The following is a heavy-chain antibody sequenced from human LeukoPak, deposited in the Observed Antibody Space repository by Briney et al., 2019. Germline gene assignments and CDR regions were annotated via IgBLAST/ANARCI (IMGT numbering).Heavy chain of an antibody. D-gene: IGHD3-16*01. CDR2: IGGRGGST. V-gene: IGHV3-23*01. CDR1: GFTFSSFT. CDR3: GKEGGA. J-gene: IGHJ5*02. Sequence: GGSLRLSCAASGFTFSSFTMTWVRQAPGKGLEWVSAIGGRGGSTYYADFLEGRFTIARDNSKDMVYLQVNSLKVEDTAIYYCGKEGGAWGQGTKVNVFS.